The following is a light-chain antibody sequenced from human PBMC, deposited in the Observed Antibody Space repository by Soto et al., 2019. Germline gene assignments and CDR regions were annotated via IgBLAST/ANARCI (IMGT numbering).Light chain of an antibody. CDR1: QSITNNY. V-gene: IGKV3-20*01. Sequence: EIVLTQSPGTLSLSPGEGATLSCRASQSITNNYLAWYKQKPGQAPRLLIYGPSSRATGIPDRFSGSGSGTDFTLTISRLDPEDFAVYFCQQYAKSPWTFGQGTKVEIK. CDR3: QQYAKSPWT. CDR2: GPS. J-gene: IGKJ1*01.